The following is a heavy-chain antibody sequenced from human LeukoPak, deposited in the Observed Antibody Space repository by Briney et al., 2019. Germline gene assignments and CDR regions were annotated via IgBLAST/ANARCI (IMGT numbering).Heavy chain of an antibody. D-gene: IGHD3-10*01. CDR3: AKGHYYGSGSLDY. CDR2: IGGRDGST. Sequence: GGSLRLSCAASGFTFSSYGMSWVRQAPGKGLEWVSAIGGRDGSTYYADSVKGRFTISRDNSENTLYMQMNSLRAEDTAVYYCAKGHYYGSGSLDYWGQGTLVTVSS. V-gene: IGHV3-23*01. CDR1: GFTFSSYG. J-gene: IGHJ4*02.